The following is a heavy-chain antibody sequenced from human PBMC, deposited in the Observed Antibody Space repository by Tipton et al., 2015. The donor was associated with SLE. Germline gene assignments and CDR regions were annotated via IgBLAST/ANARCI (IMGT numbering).Heavy chain of an antibody. V-gene: IGHV3-23*03. J-gene: IGHJ2*01. D-gene: IGHD4-17*01. CDR3: AKPPHDYGTYVPWYFDL. CDR2: IYSAGSV. Sequence: GSLRLSCAAPGFTFSHYGMAWVRLAPGKGLEWVAFIYSAGSVYYADSVRGRFTISKDDSKNTLFLHMNSLRAEDTAVYYCAKPPHDYGTYVPWYFDLWGRGTRVTVSS. CDR1: GFTFSHYG.